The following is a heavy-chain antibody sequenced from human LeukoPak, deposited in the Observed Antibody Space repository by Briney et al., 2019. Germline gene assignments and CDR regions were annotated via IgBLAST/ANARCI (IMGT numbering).Heavy chain of an antibody. V-gene: IGHV3-23*01. J-gene: IGHJ4*02. CDR1: GLSFLSYS. Sequence: GGSLRLSCAASGLSFLSYSMTWVRQAPGKGLEWVSSISGTGGTTYCTDSVKGRFTISRDNSKNTLFLQMNSLRAEDTAVYYCVRDLGPAWYWGQGALVTVSS. CDR3: VRDLGPAWY. CDR2: ISGTGGTT.